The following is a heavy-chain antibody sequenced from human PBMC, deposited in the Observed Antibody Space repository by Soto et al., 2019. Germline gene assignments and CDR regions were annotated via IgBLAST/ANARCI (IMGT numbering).Heavy chain of an antibody. Sequence: ASVKVSCKASGYTFIGYYIHWVRQAPGQGLEWMGWINPNSGGTNYAQRFQGWVTMTRDRSISTAYMELSRLKSDDTAVYYCARVGGGLASLGYYGMDVWGQGTTVTVSS. CDR2: INPNSGGT. CDR1: GYTFIGYY. J-gene: IGHJ6*02. V-gene: IGHV1-2*04. CDR3: ARVGGGLASLGYYGMDV. D-gene: IGHD3-10*01.